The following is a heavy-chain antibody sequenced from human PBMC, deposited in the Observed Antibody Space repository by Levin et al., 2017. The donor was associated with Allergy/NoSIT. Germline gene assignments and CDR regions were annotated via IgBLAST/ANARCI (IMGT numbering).Heavy chain of an antibody. CDR1: GYNFISYG. V-gene: IGHV1-18*04. D-gene: IGHD2/OR15-2a*01. CDR2: ISPYTGKT. J-gene: IGHJ6*02. Sequence: ASVKVSCKTSGYNFISYGISWVRQAPGHGLEWMGWISPYTGKTDFAQKFEGRVTMNTDTSANTAYLEVRSLGFDDTAMYYCARDRRPNRGIFYGMDVWGQGTTVTV. CDR3: ARDRRPNRGIFYGMDV.